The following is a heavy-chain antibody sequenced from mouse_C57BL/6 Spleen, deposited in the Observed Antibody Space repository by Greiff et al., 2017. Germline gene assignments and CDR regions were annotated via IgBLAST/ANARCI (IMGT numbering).Heavy chain of an antibody. Sequence: QVQLQQPGAELVKPGASVKLSCKASGYTFTSYWMHWVKQRPGQGLEWIGMIHPNSGSTNYNEKFKSKDTLTVDKSSSTAYMQLSSLTSEDSAVYYCERYYSNYGRSYWGQGTTLTVSS. J-gene: IGHJ2*01. D-gene: IGHD2-5*01. CDR2: IHPNSGST. CDR3: ERYYSNYGRSY. V-gene: IGHV1-64*01. CDR1: GYTFTSYW.